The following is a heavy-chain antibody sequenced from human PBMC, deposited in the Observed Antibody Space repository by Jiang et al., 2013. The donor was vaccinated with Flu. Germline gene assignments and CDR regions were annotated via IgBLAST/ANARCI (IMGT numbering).Heavy chain of an antibody. Sequence: GASVKVSCKASGYTFTSYYMHWVRQAPGQGLEWMGIINPSGGSTSYAQKFQGRVTMTRDTSTSTVYMELSSLRSEDTAVYYCARHSAKDIVVVPAASDAFDIWGQGTMVTVSS. CDR1: GYTFTSYY. V-gene: IGHV1-46*01. D-gene: IGHD2-2*01. CDR3: ARHSAKDIVVVPAASDAFDI. CDR2: INPSGGST. J-gene: IGHJ3*02.